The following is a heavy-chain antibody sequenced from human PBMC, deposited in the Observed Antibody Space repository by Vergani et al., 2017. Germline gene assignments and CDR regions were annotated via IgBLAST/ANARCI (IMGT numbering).Heavy chain of an antibody. D-gene: IGHD3-16*01. CDR3: ASGKYYSDSTSHFRGRYFDF. CDR2: IYNSGNG. Sequence: QMQLQESGPGLVKASETLSLTCTVSGDSIISRSYYWGWIRQPPGKGLEWIGSIYNSGNGDSSSSLKSRVTISADPSKNQFSLRLTSVTAADTAGYYCASGKYYSDSTSHFRGRYFDFWGRGTLVTVPS. J-gene: IGHJ2*01. V-gene: IGHV4-39*01. CDR1: GDSIISRSYY.